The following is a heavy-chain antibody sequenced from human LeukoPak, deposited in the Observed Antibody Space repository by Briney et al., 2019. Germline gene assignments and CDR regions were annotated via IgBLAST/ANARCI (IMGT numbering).Heavy chain of an antibody. Sequence: PGGSLRLSCAASGFTFRSYPMNWVRQAPGKGLEWVATIREDGSEKNYVDSVKGRFIVSRDNAKNSFHLQMDSLRADDPAVYYCARGGCEFWGQGDLVTVSS. CDR3: ARGGCEF. D-gene: IGHD5-12*01. J-gene: IGHJ4*02. CDR1: GFTFRSYP. V-gene: IGHV3-7*01. CDR2: IREDGSEK.